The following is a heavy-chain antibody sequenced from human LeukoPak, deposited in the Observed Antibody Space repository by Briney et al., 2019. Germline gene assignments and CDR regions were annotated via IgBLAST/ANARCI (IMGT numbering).Heavy chain of an antibody. CDR1: GFTFSSYA. V-gene: IGHV3-23*01. CDR3: ARGACLYCSSTSQGGNWFDP. CDR2: ISGSGGST. J-gene: IGHJ5*02. D-gene: IGHD2-2*01. Sequence: GGSLRLSCAASGFTFSSYAMSWVRQAPGKGLEWVSAISGSGGSTYYADSVKGRFTISRDNSKNTLYLQMNSLRSEDTAVYYCARGACLYCSSTSQGGNWFDPWGQGTLVTVS.